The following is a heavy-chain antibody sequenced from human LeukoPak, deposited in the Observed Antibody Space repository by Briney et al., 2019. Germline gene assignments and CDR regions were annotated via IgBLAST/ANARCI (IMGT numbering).Heavy chain of an antibody. CDR1: GFTFSNYW. V-gene: IGHV3-7*01. CDR2: IKEDGSQK. CDR3: ARAQSSGYYYYGIDV. Sequence: PGGSLRLSCPASGFTFSNYWMSWVRQAPGKGLEWVASIKEDGSQKYYVDSVKGRFTISRDNAKNSLYLQMNSLRAEDTAVYYCARAQSSGYYYYGIDVWGQGTTVTVSS. J-gene: IGHJ6*02. D-gene: IGHD6-6*01.